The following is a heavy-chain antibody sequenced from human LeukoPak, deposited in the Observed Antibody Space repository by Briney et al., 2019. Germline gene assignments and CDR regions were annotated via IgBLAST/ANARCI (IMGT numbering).Heavy chain of an antibody. V-gene: IGHV4-59*08. D-gene: IGHD3-22*01. CDR2: IYYSGST. CDR3: ARQYDSSGSIDY. Sequence: SETLSLTCTVSGGSISSYYWSWIRQPPGKGLEWIGYIYYSGSTNYNPSLKSRVTISVDTSKNQFSLKLSSVTAADTAVYYCARQYDSSGSIDYWGQGNLVTVSS. CDR1: GGSISSYY. J-gene: IGHJ4*02.